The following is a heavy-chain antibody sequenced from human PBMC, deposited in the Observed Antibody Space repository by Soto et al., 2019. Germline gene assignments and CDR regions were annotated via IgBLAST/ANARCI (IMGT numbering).Heavy chain of an antibody. CDR1: GYTFTSYG. CDR3: ARMGYRYATKGPDS. CDR2: ISGYDGNT. V-gene: IGHV1-18*04. Sequence: ASVKVSCKASGYTFTSYGINWVRQAPGQGVEWMGWISGYDGNTNYAQKLQGRVTMTTDTSTSTAYMELRRLRSDDTAVYHCARMGYRYATKGPDSWGQGTLVTISS. J-gene: IGHJ5*02. D-gene: IGHD5-12*01.